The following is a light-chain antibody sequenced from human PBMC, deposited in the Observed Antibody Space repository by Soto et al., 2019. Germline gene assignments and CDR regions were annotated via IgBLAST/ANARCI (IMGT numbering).Light chain of an antibody. V-gene: IGLV2-14*01. CDR1: SSDVGAYNY. CDR3: SSYTSSTTYTYV. CDR2: EVS. J-gene: IGLJ1*01. Sequence: QSVLTQPASVSGSPGQSITISCTGSSSDVGAYNYVSWFQQHPGKAPKLMIYEVSNRPSGVSNRFSGSKSGNTASLTISWLQAEDEADYYCSSYTSSTTYTYVFGTGTKV.